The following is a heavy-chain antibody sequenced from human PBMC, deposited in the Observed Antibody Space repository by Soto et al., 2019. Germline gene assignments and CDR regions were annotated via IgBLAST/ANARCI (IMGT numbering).Heavy chain of an antibody. CDR3: TAGTPGGAFDI. D-gene: IGHD1-1*01. CDR1: GFTFSNAW. J-gene: IGHJ3*02. Sequence: EVQLVESGGGLVKPGGSLRLSCAASGFTFSNAWMSWVRQAPGKGLEWVGRIKSKTDGGTTDYAAPVKGRFTISRDDSKNTLYLQMNSLKTEDTAVYYCTAGTPGGAFDIWGQGTMVTVSS. CDR2: IKSKTDGGTT. V-gene: IGHV3-15*01.